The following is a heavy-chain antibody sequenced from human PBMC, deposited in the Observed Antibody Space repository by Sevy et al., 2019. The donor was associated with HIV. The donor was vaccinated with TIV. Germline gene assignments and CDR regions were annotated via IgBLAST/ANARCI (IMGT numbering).Heavy chain of an antibody. Sequence: GGSLRLSCAASGFTFDDYAMHWVRQAPGKGLGWVAGIYWNSGSIGYADPVKGRFTISRDNAKNSLYLQMNSLRAEDTAFYYCAKDTSPTAYSDAFDIWGQGTMVTVSS. CDR1: GFTFDDYA. V-gene: IGHV3-9*01. J-gene: IGHJ3*02. CDR2: IYWNSGSI. D-gene: IGHD2-21*01. CDR3: AKDTSPTAYSDAFDI.